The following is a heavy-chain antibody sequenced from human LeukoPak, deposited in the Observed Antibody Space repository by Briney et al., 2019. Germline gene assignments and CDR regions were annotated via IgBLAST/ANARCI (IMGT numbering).Heavy chain of an antibody. Sequence: EASVKVSCKASGGTFSSYAISWVRQAPGQGLEWMGGIIPIFGTANYAQKFQGRVTITADESTSTAYMELSSLSSEDTAVYYCARAQYYDFWSGYYESLDYYGMDVWGQGTTVTVSS. D-gene: IGHD3-3*01. CDR1: GGTFSSYA. V-gene: IGHV1-69*13. CDR3: ARAQYYDFWSGYYESLDYYGMDV. J-gene: IGHJ6*02. CDR2: IIPIFGTA.